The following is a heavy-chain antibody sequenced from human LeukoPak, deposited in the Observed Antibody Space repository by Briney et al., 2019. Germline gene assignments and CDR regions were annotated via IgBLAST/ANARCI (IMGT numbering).Heavy chain of an antibody. CDR1: GGSISSSGYY. J-gene: IGHJ6*02. D-gene: IGHD3-10*01. Sequence: PSQILSLTCTVSGGSISSSGYYWSWIRQHPGKGLEWIGYIYYSGSTYYNPSLKSRVTISADTSKNQFSLKLSSVTAADTAVYYCARDAEYYYGSGSYSSGIDVWGQGTTVTVSS. CDR3: ARDAEYYYGSGSYSSGIDV. V-gene: IGHV4-31*03. CDR2: IYYSGST.